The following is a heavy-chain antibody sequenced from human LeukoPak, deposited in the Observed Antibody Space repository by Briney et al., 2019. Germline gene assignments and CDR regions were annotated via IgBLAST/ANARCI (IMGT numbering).Heavy chain of an antibody. J-gene: IGHJ5*02. CDR1: GYTFNSYY. V-gene: IGHV1-46*02. D-gene: IGHD6-19*01. CDR2: INPSGGGT. CDR3: ARDGKLSSGWSWFDP. Sequence: ASVKVSCKASGYTFNSYYMHWVRQAPGQGLERMGIINPSGGGTSYAQKFQGRVTMTRDTSTSTVYMELSSLRSEDTAVYYCARDGKLSSGWSWFDPWGQGTLVTVSS.